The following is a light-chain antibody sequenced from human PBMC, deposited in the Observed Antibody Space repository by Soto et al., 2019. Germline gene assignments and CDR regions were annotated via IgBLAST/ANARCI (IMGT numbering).Light chain of an antibody. Sequence: DIQMTQSPSSLSASVGDRVTITCQACQDINNYLNWYEQKPGKAPKLLIYDASNLETGDPSRFSGSRSGTDFTFTTSSLQPEDIATYYCQQYDNLPLTFGGGTKVEIK. CDR1: QDINNY. CDR3: QQYDNLPLT. V-gene: IGKV1-33*01. J-gene: IGKJ4*01. CDR2: DAS.